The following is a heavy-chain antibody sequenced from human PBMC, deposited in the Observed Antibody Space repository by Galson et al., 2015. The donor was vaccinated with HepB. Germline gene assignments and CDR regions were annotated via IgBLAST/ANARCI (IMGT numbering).Heavy chain of an antibody. Sequence: SLRLSCAASGFTFSSYSMNWVRQAPGKGLEWVSSISSSSSYIYYADSVKGRFTISRDNAKISLYLQMNSLRAEDTAVYYCARVLYSSSSLLYFDYWGQGTLVTVSS. CDR3: ARVLYSSSSLLYFDY. CDR2: ISSSSSYI. CDR1: GFTFSSYS. J-gene: IGHJ4*02. V-gene: IGHV3-21*01. D-gene: IGHD6-6*01.